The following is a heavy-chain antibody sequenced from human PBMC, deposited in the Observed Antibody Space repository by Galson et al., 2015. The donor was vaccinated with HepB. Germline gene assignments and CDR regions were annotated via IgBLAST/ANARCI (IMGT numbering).Heavy chain of an antibody. V-gene: IGHV3-33*01. CDR3: ARASLNVYAICDY. CDR1: GFTLRGYG. D-gene: IGHD2-8*01. Sequence: LRLSCAASGFTLRGYGMHWVRQAPGKGLEWVAVIWYDGNNKYYADSVKGRFTISRDTSNNTLYLQMDSLRADDTGVYYCARASLNVYAICDYWGQGTLVTVSS. CDR2: IWYDGNNK. J-gene: IGHJ4*02.